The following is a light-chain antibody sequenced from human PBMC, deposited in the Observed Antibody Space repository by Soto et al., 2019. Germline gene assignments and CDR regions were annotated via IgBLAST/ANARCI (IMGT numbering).Light chain of an antibody. CDR1: SSDVRAYNH. J-gene: IGLJ3*02. CDR2: EVS. CDR3: MSYTTSDTFWV. Sequence: QSALTQPASVSGSPGQSITISCTGTSSDVRAYNHVSWYQQHPGKVPKVMIYEVSNRPSGVSDRFSGSKSGNTASLTISGLQAEDEADYYCMSYTTSDTFWVLGGGSKLTVL. V-gene: IGLV2-14*01.